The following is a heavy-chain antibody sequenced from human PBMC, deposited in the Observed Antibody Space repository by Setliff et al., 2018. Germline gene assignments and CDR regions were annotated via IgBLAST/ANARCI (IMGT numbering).Heavy chain of an antibody. CDR3: ARTGTYRYFDY. J-gene: IGHJ4*02. CDR1: GGSFSDYY. D-gene: IGHD1-1*01. CDR2: IYYRGDT. V-gene: IGHV4-34*01. Sequence: SETLSLTCAAYGGSFSDYYWTWIRQPPGKGLEWIGRIYYRGDTYYNASLKSRLTLSVDTSKNQVSLNLRSVTAADTAVYYCARTGTYRYFDYWGQGTQVTVSS.